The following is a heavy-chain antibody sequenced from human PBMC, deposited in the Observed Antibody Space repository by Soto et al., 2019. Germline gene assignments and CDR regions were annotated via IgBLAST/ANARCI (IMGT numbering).Heavy chain of an antibody. CDR3: AKGLSIAAAGTFDY. Sequence: GGSLRLSCVASGFTFNIYSMNWVRQAPGKGLEWVSSISSSSTFIFYADSVKGRFTISRDNAKNSLYLQMNSLRAEDTAVYYCAKGLSIAAAGTFDYWGQGTLVTVSS. V-gene: IGHV3-21*01. D-gene: IGHD6-13*01. CDR1: GFTFNIYS. CDR2: ISSSSTFI. J-gene: IGHJ4*02.